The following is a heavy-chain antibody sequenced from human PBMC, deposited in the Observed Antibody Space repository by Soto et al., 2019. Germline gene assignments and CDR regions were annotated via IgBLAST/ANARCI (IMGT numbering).Heavy chain of an antibody. CDR1: GFTFSNYA. Sequence: GGSLRLSCAASGFTFSNYAMHWVRQAPGKGLEWVAVISYDGSNKYYADSVKGRFTISRDNSKNTLDLQMNGLKPEDMAVYFCARDSYGYEYWGQGTLVAIFS. CDR2: ISYDGSNK. J-gene: IGHJ4*02. V-gene: IGHV3-30-3*01. D-gene: IGHD5-18*01. CDR3: ARDSYGYEY.